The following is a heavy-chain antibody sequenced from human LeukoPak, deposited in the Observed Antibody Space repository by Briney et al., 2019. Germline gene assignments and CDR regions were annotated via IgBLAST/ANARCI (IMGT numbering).Heavy chain of an antibody. D-gene: IGHD3-22*01. CDR1: GFTFSSYA. CDR3: AKVREVTMIVVVPLVDY. Sequence: PGGSLRLSCAASGFTFSSYAMSRVRQAPGKGLEWGSAISGSGGSTYYADSVKGRFTISRDNSKNTLYLQMNSLRAEDTAVYYCAKVREVTMIVVVPLVDYWGQGTLVTVSS. V-gene: IGHV3-23*01. J-gene: IGHJ4*02. CDR2: ISGSGGST.